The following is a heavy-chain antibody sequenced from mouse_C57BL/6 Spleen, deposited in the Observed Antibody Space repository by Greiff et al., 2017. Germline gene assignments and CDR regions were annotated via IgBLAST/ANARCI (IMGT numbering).Heavy chain of an antibody. CDR2: IYPSDSET. V-gene: IGHV1-61*01. D-gene: IGHD1-3*01. Sequence: VQLQQSGAELVRPGSSVKLSCKASGYTFTSYWMDWVKQRPGQGLEWIGNIYPSDSETHYNQKFKDKATLTVDKSSSTAYMQLSSLTSEDSAVDYCARGGSSYYDMDYWGQGTSVTVSS. J-gene: IGHJ4*01. CDR1: GYTFTSYW. CDR3: ARGGSSYYDMDY.